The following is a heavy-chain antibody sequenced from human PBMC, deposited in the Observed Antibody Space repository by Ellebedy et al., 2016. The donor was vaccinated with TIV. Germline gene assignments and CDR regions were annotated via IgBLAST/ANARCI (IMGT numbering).Heavy chain of an antibody. J-gene: IGHJ4*02. CDR3: AKRAREYSTSSYMYYFDY. CDR2: IIPMSTTT. CDR1: GFTFSSHY. D-gene: IGHD6-6*01. Sequence: ASVKVSCKTSGFTFSSHYIHWVRQAPGQGLEWMGAIIPMSTTTKYAQQFQGRVTISADESTNTAYLELTSLRSEDTALYYCAKRAREYSTSSYMYYFDYWGQGTLVTVSS. V-gene: IGHV1-69*13.